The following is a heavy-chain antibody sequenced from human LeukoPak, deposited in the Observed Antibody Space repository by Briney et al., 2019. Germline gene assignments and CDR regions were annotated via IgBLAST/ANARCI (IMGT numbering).Heavy chain of an antibody. CDR2: SYYSGST. J-gene: IGHJ4*02. CDR1: GGSISSYY. CDR3: ARVVGFEYYFDY. V-gene: IGHV4-59*01. Sequence: PSETMSLTCTVSGGSISSYYWSWIRQPPGKGLEWIGYSYYSGSTNYNPSLKSRVTISVDTSKNQFSLKLSSVTAADTAVYYCARVVGFEYYFDYWGQGTLVTVSS. D-gene: IGHD2-15*01.